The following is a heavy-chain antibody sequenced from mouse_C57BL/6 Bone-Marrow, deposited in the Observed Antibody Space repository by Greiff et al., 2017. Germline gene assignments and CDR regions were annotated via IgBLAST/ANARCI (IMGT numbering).Heavy chain of an antibody. Sequence: LVESGAELVRPGASVKLSCTASGFNIKDDYMHWVKQRPEQGLEWIGWIDPENGDTEYASKFQGKATITADTSSNTAYLQLSSLTSEDTAVYYCTTWAPFAYWGQGTLVTVSA. CDR2: IDPENGDT. J-gene: IGHJ3*01. CDR1: GFNIKDDY. V-gene: IGHV14-4*01. CDR3: TTWAPFAY.